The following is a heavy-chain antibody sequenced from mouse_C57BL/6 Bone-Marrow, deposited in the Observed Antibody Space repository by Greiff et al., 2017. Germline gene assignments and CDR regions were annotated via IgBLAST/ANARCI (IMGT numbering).Heavy chain of an antibody. CDR2: IDPETGGT. Sequence: QVQLQQSGAELVRPGASVTLSCKASGYTFTDYEMHWVKQTPVHGLEWIGAIDPETGGTAYNQKFKGKAILTADKSSSTAYMELRSLTSEDSAVYYCTRRDYSNSYAMDYWGKGTSVTVSS. D-gene: IGHD2-5*01. V-gene: IGHV1-15*01. J-gene: IGHJ4*01. CDR1: GYTFTDYE. CDR3: TRRDYSNSYAMDY.